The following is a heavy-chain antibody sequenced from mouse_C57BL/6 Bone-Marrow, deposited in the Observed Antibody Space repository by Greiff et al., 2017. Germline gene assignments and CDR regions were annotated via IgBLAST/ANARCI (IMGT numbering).Heavy chain of an antibody. CDR3: ARPVITTVVATPYWYFDV. CDR1: GYTFTSYW. CDR2: IDPSDSYT. J-gene: IGHJ1*03. D-gene: IGHD1-1*01. V-gene: IGHV1-50*01. Sequence: QVQLQQPGADLVKPGASVKLSCKASGYTFTSYWMQWVKQRPGQGLEWIGEIDPSDSYTNSNQKFKGKATLTVDTSSSTAYMQLSSLTSEDSAVYYCARPVITTVVATPYWYFDVWGTGTTVTVSS.